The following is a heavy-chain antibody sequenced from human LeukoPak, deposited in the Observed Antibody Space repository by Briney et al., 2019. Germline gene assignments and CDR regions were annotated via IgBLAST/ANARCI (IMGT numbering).Heavy chain of an antibody. V-gene: IGHV1-18*01. CDR3: ARDCSGSSCYWIH. J-gene: IGHJ4*02. Sequence: ASVKVSCKASGYTFSSYGISWVRQAPGQGLEWLGYISAYNGNKNYAHKVQGRITMTTDTSTSTAYMEMRSLRSDDTAVYYGARDCSGSSCYWIHWGQGTLVTVSS. D-gene: IGHD2-15*01. CDR1: GYTFSSYG. CDR2: ISAYNGNK.